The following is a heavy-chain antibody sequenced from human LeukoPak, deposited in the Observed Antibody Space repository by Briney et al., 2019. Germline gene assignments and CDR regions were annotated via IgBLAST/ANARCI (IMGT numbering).Heavy chain of an antibody. CDR1: GYSFTSYW. D-gene: IGHD3-22*01. V-gene: IGHV5-51*01. Sequence: GESLKISCKGSGYSFTSYWIGWVRQMPGKGLEWMGIIYPGDSDTTYSPSFQGQVTISADKSISTAYLQWSSLKASDTAMYYCARIGYYDSSGPHAYFDYWGQGTLVTVSS. CDR2: IYPGDSDT. J-gene: IGHJ4*02. CDR3: ARIGYYDSSGPHAYFDY.